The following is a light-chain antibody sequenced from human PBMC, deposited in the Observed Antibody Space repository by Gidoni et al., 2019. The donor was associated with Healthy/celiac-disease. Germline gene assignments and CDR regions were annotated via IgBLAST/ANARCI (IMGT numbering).Light chain of an antibody. CDR1: ALPQQY. V-gene: IGLV3-25*03. CDR3: PSADSSGTYWV. J-gene: IGLJ3*02. CDR2: KDS. Sequence: SDELTKPPSVAVSPGQTARITCSGDALPQQYAYWYQQKQGQAPVLVIYKDSERPSGIPERFSGSSSGTPVTLTISGFQAADEADYYCPSADSSGTYWVFGGGTKLPVL.